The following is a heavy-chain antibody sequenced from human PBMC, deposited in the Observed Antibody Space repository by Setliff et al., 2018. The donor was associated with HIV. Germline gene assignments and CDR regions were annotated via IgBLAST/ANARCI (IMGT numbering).Heavy chain of an antibody. Sequence: ASVKVSCKASEYTFTGYYLHWVRQAPGQGLEWMGWMNPNSGNTGYAQKFQGRVTMTRDTSISTAYMELNNLKFEDTAVYYCARVADIVARLDYWGQGTLVTVSS. D-gene: IGHD5-12*01. CDR1: EYTFTGYY. CDR3: ARVADIVARLDY. V-gene: IGHV1-8*02. J-gene: IGHJ4*02. CDR2: MNPNSGNT.